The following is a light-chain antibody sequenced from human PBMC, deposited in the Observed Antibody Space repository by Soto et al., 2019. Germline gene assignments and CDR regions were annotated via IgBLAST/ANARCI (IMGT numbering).Light chain of an antibody. Sequence: DIQMTQSPSSLSASVGDRVTITCLASQSISSYVNWYQQKPGKAPKLLIYAASSLQSGVPSRFGGSGSGTDFTLTISSLQPEDFATYYCQQSYSSLQTFGQGTKVDIK. CDR3: QQSYSSLQT. V-gene: IGKV1-39*01. CDR2: AAS. CDR1: QSISSY. J-gene: IGKJ1*01.